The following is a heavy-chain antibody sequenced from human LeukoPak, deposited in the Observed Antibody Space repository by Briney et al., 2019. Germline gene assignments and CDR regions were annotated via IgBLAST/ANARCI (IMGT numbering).Heavy chain of an antibody. CDR3: ARGEGYGSGTVHFDY. J-gene: IGHJ4*02. Sequence: SETLSLTCTVSGVSISSSNWWSWVRQPPGKGLEWIGEVYHSGATNYNPSLRSRVIISADRSSNQFSLRLNSVTAADTAVFYCARGEGYGSGTVHFDYWGRGILVTVSS. V-gene: IGHV4-4*02. CDR1: GVSISSSNW. CDR2: VYHSGAT. D-gene: IGHD3-10*01.